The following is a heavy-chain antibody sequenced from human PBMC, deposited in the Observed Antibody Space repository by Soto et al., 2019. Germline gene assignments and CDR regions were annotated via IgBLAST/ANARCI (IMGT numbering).Heavy chain of an antibody. Sequence: VQLVESGGGFVQPGGSLRLSCAASGFTFSSSEMNWVRQAPGKGLEWIAYITSIGTTVYYADSVKGRFTISRDNAKNSLYLQMNSLRAEDTAVYYCARGNSPVNVYWGQGILVTVSS. V-gene: IGHV3-48*03. D-gene: IGHD2-21*01. CDR2: ITSIGTTV. J-gene: IGHJ4*02. CDR3: ARGNSPVNVY. CDR1: GFTFSSSE.